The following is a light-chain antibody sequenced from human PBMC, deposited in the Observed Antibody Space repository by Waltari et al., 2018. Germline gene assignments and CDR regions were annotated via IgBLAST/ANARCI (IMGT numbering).Light chain of an antibody. J-gene: IGKJ1*01. CDR1: QSVSSSS. CDR3: QQYGSSPWT. CDR2: GAS. Sequence: TALTQSPGTLSLSPGERATLSCRASQSVSSSSLAWYQLKSGQAPRLLIYGASSRATGIPDRFSGSGSGTDFTLTISRLEPEDFAVYYCQQYGSSPWTFGQGTKVEVK. V-gene: IGKV3-20*01.